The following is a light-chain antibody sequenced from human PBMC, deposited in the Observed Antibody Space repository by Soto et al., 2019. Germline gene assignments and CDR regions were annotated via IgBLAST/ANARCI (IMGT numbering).Light chain of an antibody. CDR1: NTGSKS. CDR3: QVWDSSSDHRGV. J-gene: IGLJ2*01. V-gene: IGLV3-21*02. CDR2: DDS. Sequence: SYELTQPPSVSVAPGQTARITCGGNNTGSKSVHCYQQKPGQAPVLVVYDDSDRPSGIPERFSGSNSGNTATLTISRVEAGDEDDYYCQVWDSSSDHRGVFGGGTKLTVL.